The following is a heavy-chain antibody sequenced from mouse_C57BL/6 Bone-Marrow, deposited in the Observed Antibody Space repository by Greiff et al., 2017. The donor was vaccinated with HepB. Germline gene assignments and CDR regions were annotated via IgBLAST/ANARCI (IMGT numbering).Heavy chain of an antibody. D-gene: IGHD4-1*01. CDR3: ARSNSY. Sequence: QVHVKQSGAELVKPGASVKMSCKASGYTFTSYWITWVKQRPGQGLEWIGDIYPGSGSTNYNEKFKSKATLTVDTSSSTAYMQLSSLTSEDSAVYYCARSNSYWGQGTSVTVSS. J-gene: IGHJ4*01. V-gene: IGHV1-55*01. CDR2: IYPGSGST. CDR1: GYTFTSYW.